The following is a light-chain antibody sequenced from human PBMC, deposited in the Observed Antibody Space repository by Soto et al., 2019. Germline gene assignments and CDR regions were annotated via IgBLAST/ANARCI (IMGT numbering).Light chain of an antibody. CDR2: DVS. CDR1: SSDIGGYNY. J-gene: IGLJ2*01. V-gene: IGLV2-14*03. CDR3: ASYSTTSLL. Sequence: QSVLTQPASVSGSPGQSITISCTGTSSDIGGYNYVSWYQQHPGKVPKLVIYDVSDRPSGVSNRFSGSKSGNTASLTISGLQAEDEADYYCASYSTTSLLFGGGTKLTVL.